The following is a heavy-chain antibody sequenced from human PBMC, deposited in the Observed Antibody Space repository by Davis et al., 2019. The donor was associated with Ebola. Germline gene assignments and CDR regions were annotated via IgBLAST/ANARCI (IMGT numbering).Heavy chain of an antibody. V-gene: IGHV3-30*09. CDR3: ARGREDYLDY. CDR1: GFTFSNAW. Sequence: PGGSLRLSCAASGFTFSNAWMSWVRQAPGKGLEWVAAISSDGRNKHYADSVRGRVVISRDTSKDTLYLPMSGLRAEDTAVYYCARGREDYLDYWGQGTLVTVSS. CDR2: ISSDGRNK. D-gene: IGHD1-26*01. J-gene: IGHJ4*02.